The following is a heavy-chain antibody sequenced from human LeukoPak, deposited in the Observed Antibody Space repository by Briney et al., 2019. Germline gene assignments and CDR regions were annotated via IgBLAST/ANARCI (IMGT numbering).Heavy chain of an antibody. CDR2: IYHSGNT. V-gene: IGHV4-4*02. D-gene: IGHD3-3*01. Sequence: SETLSLTCAVSGGSITSTNWWSWVRQPPGKGLEWIGEIYHSGNTNYNSSLKSRVTISVDTSKNQFSLKLNSVTAADTAVYYCAREVVRFPEFGRWNYYSYGMDVWGQGTTVTVSS. CDR1: GGSITSTNW. J-gene: IGHJ6*02. CDR3: AREVVRFPEFGRWNYYSYGMDV.